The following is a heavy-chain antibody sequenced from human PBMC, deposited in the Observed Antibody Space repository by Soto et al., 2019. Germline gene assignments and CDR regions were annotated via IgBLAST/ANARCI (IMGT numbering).Heavy chain of an antibody. CDR1: GGSISSGDYY. CDR3: ASQKLGYSTFAP. V-gene: IGHV4-30-4*01. Sequence: QVQLQESGPGLVKPSQTLSLTCTVSGGSISSGDYYWSWIRQPPGKGLEWIGYIYYSGSTYYNPSLKGRVTISVDPSKNQFSLKLSSVTAAATAVYYCASQKLGYSTFAPWGQGTLVTVSS. CDR2: IYYSGST. D-gene: IGHD5-18*01. J-gene: IGHJ5*02.